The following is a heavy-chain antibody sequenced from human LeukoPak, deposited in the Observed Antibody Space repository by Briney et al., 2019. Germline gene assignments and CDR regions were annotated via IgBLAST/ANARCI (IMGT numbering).Heavy chain of an antibody. D-gene: IGHD3-22*01. V-gene: IGHV4-39*07. CDR2: IYYSGTT. J-gene: IGHJ4*02. CDR1: GGSIGSSSYY. Sequence: SETLSLTCTVSGGSIGSSSYYWGWIRQPPGKGLEWIGIIYYSGTTYYNPSLKSRVTISVDTSKNQFSLKLSSVTAADTAIYYCARAPLYHYDSSGYLFDYWGQGTLVTVSS. CDR3: ARAPLYHYDSSGYLFDY.